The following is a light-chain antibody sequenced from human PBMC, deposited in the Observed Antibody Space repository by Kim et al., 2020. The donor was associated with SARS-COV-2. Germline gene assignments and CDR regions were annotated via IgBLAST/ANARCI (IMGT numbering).Light chain of an antibody. CDR2: WAS. J-gene: IGKJ5*01. CDR3: QQYYSTPT. CDR1: QRVLYSSNNKNY. V-gene: IGKV4-1*01. Sequence: DIVMTQSPDSLAVSLGERATINCKSSQRVLYSSNNKNYLAWYQQKPGQPPKLLIYWASTRESGVPDRFSGSGSGTDFTLTISSLQAEDVAVYYCQQYYSTPTFGQETRLEIK.